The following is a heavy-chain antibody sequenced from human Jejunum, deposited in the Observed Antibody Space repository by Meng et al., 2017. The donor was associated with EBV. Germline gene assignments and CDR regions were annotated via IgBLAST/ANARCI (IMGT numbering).Heavy chain of an antibody. J-gene: IGHJ4*02. CDR2: INYSGST. CDR1: GDSIDSRNW. V-gene: IGHV4-4*02. CDR3: VRGGDYCLVY. Sequence: QVHCQWSGPGLVNPSGTLSLTVAVSGDSIDSRNWWSWVRKSPERGLEWIGEINYSGSTNYNPSLKSRVTILLDRSENHFSLHLSSVTAADTAVYYCVRGGDYCLVYWGQGTLVTGSS. D-gene: IGHD2-21*02.